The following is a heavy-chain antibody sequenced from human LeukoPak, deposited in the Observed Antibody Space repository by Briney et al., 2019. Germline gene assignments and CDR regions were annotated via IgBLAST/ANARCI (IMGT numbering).Heavy chain of an antibody. CDR1: GFTFSSYS. J-gene: IGHJ4*02. D-gene: IGHD6-13*01. Sequence: KSGGSLRLSCAASGFTFSSYSMNWVRQAPGKGLEWVSSISSSSSYIYYADSVKGRFTISRDNAKNSLYLQMNSLRAEDTAVYYCARRVYSGSSFDYWGQGTLVTVSS. V-gene: IGHV3-21*01. CDR2: ISSSSSYI. CDR3: ARRVYSGSSFDY.